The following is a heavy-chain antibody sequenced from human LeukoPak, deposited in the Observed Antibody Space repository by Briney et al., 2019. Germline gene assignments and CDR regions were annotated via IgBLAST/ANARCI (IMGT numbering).Heavy chain of an antibody. J-gene: IGHJ4*02. Sequence: ASVKVSFKASGYTFTSYGISWVRQAPGQGREWMGLISAYNGNTNYAQKLQGRVTMTSDTSTSTAYMELRSLRSDDTAVYYCARDPPGWLVTYFDYWGQGTLVTVSS. CDR1: GYTFTSYG. CDR2: ISAYNGNT. V-gene: IGHV1-18*01. D-gene: IGHD6-19*01. CDR3: ARDPPGWLVTYFDY.